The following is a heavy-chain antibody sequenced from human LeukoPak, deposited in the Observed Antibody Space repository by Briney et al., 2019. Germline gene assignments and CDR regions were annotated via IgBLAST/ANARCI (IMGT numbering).Heavy chain of an antibody. D-gene: IGHD2-2*02. CDR2: IYYIGNT. CDR3: ARVKKVPAAIKGYGVDV. CDR1: GGSVSSDSYY. Sequence: SETLSLTCTVSGGSVSSDSYYWSWIRQPPGKGLEWIGYIYYIGNTNYSPSLKSRVTISVDTSKNQFSLRLSSVTAADTAVYYCARVKKVPAAIKGYGVDVWGQGTTVTVSS. V-gene: IGHV4-61*01. J-gene: IGHJ6*02.